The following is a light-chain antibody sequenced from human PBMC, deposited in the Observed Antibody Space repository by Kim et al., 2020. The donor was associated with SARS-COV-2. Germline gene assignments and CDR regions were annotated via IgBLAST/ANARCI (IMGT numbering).Light chain of an antibody. CDR2: SAS. Sequence: ASVGDRVTITCRASQGISTSLAWYQQKPGKVPKVLIYSASALQSGVPSRFSGSGSGTDFTLTISSLQPEDVATYYCQKYDAAPWTFGHVTKVDIK. J-gene: IGKJ1*01. CDR1: QGISTS. V-gene: IGKV1-27*01. CDR3: QKYDAAPWT.